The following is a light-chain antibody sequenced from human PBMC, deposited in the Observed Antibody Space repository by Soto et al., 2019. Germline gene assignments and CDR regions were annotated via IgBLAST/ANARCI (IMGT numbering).Light chain of an antibody. CDR3: HHYADSPHT. V-gene: IGKV1-39*01. J-gene: IGKJ2*01. CDR1: QSIAIY. Sequence: DIQMTQSPSSLSASVGDRVTITCRASQSIAIYLNCYQQKPGNAPKLLIYAASSLHNGVPSRFAGSGSGTYFTLTISRLEPEDFAVYYCHHYADSPHTFGQGTKVDIK. CDR2: AAS.